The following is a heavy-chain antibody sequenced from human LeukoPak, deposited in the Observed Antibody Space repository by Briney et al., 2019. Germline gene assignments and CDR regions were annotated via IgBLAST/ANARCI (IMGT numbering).Heavy chain of an antibody. J-gene: IGHJ6*03. CDR2: IIPIFGTA. V-gene: IGHV1-69*01. CDR1: GGTFSSYA. Sequence: SVKVSCKASGGTFSSYAISWVRQAPGQGLEWMGGIIPIFGTANYAQKFQGRVTITADESTSTAYMELSSLRSEDTAVYYCASTSKLWFGELSGYYYYYMDVWGKGTMVTVSS. D-gene: IGHD3-10*01. CDR3: ASTSKLWFGELSGYYYYYMDV.